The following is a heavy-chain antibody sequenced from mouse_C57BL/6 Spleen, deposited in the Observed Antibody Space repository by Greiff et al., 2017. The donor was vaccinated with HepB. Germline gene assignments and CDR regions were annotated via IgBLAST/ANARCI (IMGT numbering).Heavy chain of an antibody. V-gene: IGHV6-6*01. D-gene: IGHD2-4*01. Sequence: EVKLEESGGGLVQPGGSMKLSCAASGFTFSDAWMDWVRQSPEKGLEWVAEIRNKANNHATYYAESVKGRFTISRDDSKSSVYLQMNSLRAEDTGIYYCTRRGYDYDGYYYAMDYWGQGTSVTVSS. CDR1: GFTFSDAW. CDR2: IRNKANNHAT. J-gene: IGHJ4*01. CDR3: TRRGYDYDGYYYAMDY.